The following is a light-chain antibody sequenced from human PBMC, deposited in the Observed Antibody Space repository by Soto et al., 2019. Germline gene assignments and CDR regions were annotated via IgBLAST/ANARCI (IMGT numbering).Light chain of an antibody. V-gene: IGLV1-40*01. CDR1: SSNSGAGYD. J-gene: IGLJ2*01. Sequence: QSVLTQPPSVSGAPGQRVTISCTGSSSNSGAGYDVHWYQQLPGTAPKLLIYGNSNRPSGVPDRFSGSKSGTSASLAITGLQAEDEADYYCQSYDSSLSVGVFGGGTKVTVL. CDR2: GNS. CDR3: QSYDSSLSVGV.